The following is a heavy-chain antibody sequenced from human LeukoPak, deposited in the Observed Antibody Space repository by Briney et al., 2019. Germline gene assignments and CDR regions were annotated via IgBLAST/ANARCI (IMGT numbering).Heavy chain of an antibody. CDR2: ISSSGSTI. CDR3: ARVLGYCSGGSCYSWDNWFDP. Sequence: GRSLRLSCAASGFTFSDYYMSWIRQAPGKGLEWVSYISSSGSTIYYADSVKGRFTISRDNAKNSLYLQMNSLRAEDTAVYYCARVLGYCSGGSCYSWDNWFDPWGQGTLVTVSS. J-gene: IGHJ5*02. V-gene: IGHV3-11*01. D-gene: IGHD2-15*01. CDR1: GFTFSDYY.